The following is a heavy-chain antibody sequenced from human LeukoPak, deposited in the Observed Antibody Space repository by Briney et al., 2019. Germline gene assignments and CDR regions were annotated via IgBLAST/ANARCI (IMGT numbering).Heavy chain of an antibody. CDR2: ISGDGVST. CDR3: AKESGKFDY. Sequence: PGGSLRLSCVASGFTFDEYAMHWVRQAPGKGLEWVSLISGDGVSTFYADSVKGRFSISRDNSENSLYLEMNSLRTEDAAMYYCAKESGKFDYWGQGTLVAVSS. V-gene: IGHV3-43*02. CDR1: GFTFDEYA. J-gene: IGHJ4*02.